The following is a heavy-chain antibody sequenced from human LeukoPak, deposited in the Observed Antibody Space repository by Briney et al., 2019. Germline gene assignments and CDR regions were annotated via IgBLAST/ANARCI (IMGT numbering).Heavy chain of an antibody. J-gene: IGHJ5*02. CDR1: GGSISSSSYY. CDR3: ARLSVLLEGFDP. CDR2: IYYSGST. Sequence: SETLSLTCTVSGGSISSSSYYWGWIRQPPGKGLEWIGSIYYSGSTYYNPSLKSRVTISVDTSKNQFSLKLSSVTAADTTVYYCARLSVLLEGFDPWGQGTLVTVSS. D-gene: IGHD3-10*01. V-gene: IGHV4-39*07.